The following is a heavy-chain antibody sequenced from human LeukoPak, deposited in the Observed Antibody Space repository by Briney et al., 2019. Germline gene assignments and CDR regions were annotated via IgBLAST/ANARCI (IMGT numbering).Heavy chain of an antibody. CDR1: GFTFSTYW. CDR2: INQDGSEK. Sequence: PGGSRRLSCAASGFTFSTYWMNWLRQAPGKGLEWVANINQDGSEKYYVDSVRGRFTIYRDNAENSLYLQMNSLRAEDTAVYYCANGGWGDDCWGQGTLVTVSS. J-gene: IGHJ4*02. CDR3: ANGGWGDDC. V-gene: IGHV3-7*03. D-gene: IGHD3-16*01.